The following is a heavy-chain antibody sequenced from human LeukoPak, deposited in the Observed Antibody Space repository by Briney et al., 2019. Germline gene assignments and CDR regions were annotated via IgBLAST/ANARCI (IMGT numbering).Heavy chain of an antibody. V-gene: IGHV1-18*01. Sequence: ASVKVSCKTSGYTFTNYGVSWVRQAPGQGLEWMGWITAYNGNTRYAQKFQGRLTLTTDTSATTAYMEVTNLRSDDTAVYYCARSQTTGFGESINYWGQGTLVTVSS. D-gene: IGHD3-10*01. CDR1: GYTFTNYG. CDR3: ARSQTTGFGESINY. CDR2: ITAYNGNT. J-gene: IGHJ4*02.